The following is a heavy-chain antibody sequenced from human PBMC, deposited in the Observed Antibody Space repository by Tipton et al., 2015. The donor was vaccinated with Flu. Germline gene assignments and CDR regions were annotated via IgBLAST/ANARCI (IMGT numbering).Heavy chain of an antibody. CDR2: INYDGSTI. J-gene: IGHJ4*02. Sequence: SLRLSCVASGFIFSDYWMAWVRQAPGKGLEWMANINYDGSTIYYVDSVKGRFTISRDNAKTSLYLQMNNLRAEDTAVYYCTRRLVEDWGQGTQVTVSS. CDR3: TRRLVED. CDR1: GFIFSDYW. V-gene: IGHV3-7*01.